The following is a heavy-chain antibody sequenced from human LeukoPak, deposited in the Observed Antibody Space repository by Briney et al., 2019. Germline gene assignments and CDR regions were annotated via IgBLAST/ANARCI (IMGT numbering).Heavy chain of an antibody. V-gene: IGHV3-23*01. CDR1: GFTFSSYG. CDR2: ISGGGGGT. D-gene: IGHD6-13*01. CDR3: AKLGSSTTWRYFHY. J-gene: IGHJ4*02. Sequence: PGGSLRLSCAASGFTFSSYGMTWVRQAPGKGLEWVSAISGGGGGTYYADSVQGRLTISRDNSKNTLFLQMNSLRAEDTAVYYCAKLGSSTTWRYFHYWGQGTLVTVSS.